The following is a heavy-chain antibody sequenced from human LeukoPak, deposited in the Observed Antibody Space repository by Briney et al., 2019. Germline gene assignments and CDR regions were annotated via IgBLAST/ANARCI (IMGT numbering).Heavy chain of an antibody. Sequence: KPSETLSLTCAVYGGSFSGYYWSWIRQPPGKGLEWIGEINHSGSTNYNPSLKSRVTISVDTSKNQLSLKLSSVTAADTAVYYCARHDFVDTAIVDYWGQGTLVTVSS. CDR3: ARHDFVDTAIVDY. CDR1: GGSFSGYY. CDR2: INHSGST. J-gene: IGHJ4*02. D-gene: IGHD5-18*01. V-gene: IGHV4-34*01.